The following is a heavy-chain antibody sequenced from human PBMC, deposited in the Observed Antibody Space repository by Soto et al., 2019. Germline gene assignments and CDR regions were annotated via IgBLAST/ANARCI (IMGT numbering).Heavy chain of an antibody. J-gene: IGHJ4*02. V-gene: IGHV4-34*01. Sequence: QVQLQQWGAGLLKPSETLSLTCAVYGGSFSGYYWSWIRQPPGKGLEWIGEINHSGSTNYNPSLKSRVTISVDTSKNQFSLKLSSVTAADTAVYYCARLRAAAGDYWGQGTLVTVSS. CDR3: ARLRAAAGDY. D-gene: IGHD6-13*01. CDR2: INHSGST. CDR1: GGSFSGYY.